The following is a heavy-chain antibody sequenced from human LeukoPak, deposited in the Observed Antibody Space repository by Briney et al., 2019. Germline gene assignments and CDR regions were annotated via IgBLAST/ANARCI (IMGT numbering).Heavy chain of an antibody. Sequence: GGSLRLSCAASGFTFSSYAMHWVRQAPGKGLEWVAVISYDGSNKYYADSVKGRFTISRDNSKNTLYLQMNSLRAEDTAVYYCAKVEGRYSYGETHYYGMDVWGQGTTVTVSS. CDR1: GFTFSSYA. V-gene: IGHV3-30-3*01. D-gene: IGHD5-18*01. J-gene: IGHJ6*02. CDR2: ISYDGSNK. CDR3: AKVEGRYSYGETHYYGMDV.